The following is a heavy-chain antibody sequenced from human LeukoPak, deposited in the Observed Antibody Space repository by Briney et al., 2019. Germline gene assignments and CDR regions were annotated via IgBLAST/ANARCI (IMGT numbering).Heavy chain of an antibody. D-gene: IGHD6-19*01. CDR1: GFTFSDAW. Sequence: GGSLRLSCAASGFTFSDAWMSWVRQAPGKGLEWVGRIKTKIEGATTDYAAPVKGRFTISRDDSKNTVYLLMNSLKTEDTAVYYCTIDSNSGWTGYWGQGTLVTVSS. J-gene: IGHJ4*02. V-gene: IGHV3-15*01. CDR3: TIDSNSGWTGY. CDR2: IKTKIEGATT.